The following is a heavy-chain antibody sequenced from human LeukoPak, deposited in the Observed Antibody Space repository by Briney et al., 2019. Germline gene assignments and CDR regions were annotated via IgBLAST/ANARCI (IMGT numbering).Heavy chain of an antibody. CDR2: IYYSGST. CDR1: GGSISSYY. V-gene: IGHV4-59*12. Sequence: SETLSLTCTVSGGSISSYYWSWIRQPPGKGLEWIGYIYYSGSTNYNPSLKSRVTISVDTSKNQFSLKLSSVTAADTAVYYCARGMGFHYGSGSYSPPYYFDYWGQGTLVTVSS. J-gene: IGHJ4*02. D-gene: IGHD3-10*01. CDR3: ARGMGFHYGSGSYSPPYYFDY.